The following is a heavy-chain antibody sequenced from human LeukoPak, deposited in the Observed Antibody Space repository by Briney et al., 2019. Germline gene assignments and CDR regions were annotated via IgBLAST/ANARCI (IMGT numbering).Heavy chain of an antibody. CDR1: GFTFSSYA. CDR3: ARVISSGWSPSGYDY. D-gene: IGHD6-19*01. V-gene: IGHV3-30-3*01. Sequence: GRSLRLSCAASGFTFSSYAMHWVRQAPGKGLEWVAVISYDGSNKYYADSVKGRFTISRDNSKNTLYLQMDSLRAEDTAVYYCARVISSGWSPSGYDYWGQGTLVTVSS. CDR2: ISYDGSNK. J-gene: IGHJ4*02.